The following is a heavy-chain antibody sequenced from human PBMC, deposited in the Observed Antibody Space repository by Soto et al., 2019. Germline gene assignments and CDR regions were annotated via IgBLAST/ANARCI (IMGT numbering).Heavy chain of an antibody. CDR2: TKPSSGGT. CDR3: AKSGRFFRHSFGYFDY. D-gene: IGHD3-10*01. J-gene: IGHJ4*02. V-gene: IGHV1-2*02. Sequence: DSVRLCFKSSGFSFTGHYIHLVRQAPGQGLEWMGWTKPSSGGTSYSQKFHGRLTMTTDTSITTAYMELSRLSSDDTAFYYCAKSGRFFRHSFGYFDYWGQGTMVTVSS. CDR1: GFSFTGHY.